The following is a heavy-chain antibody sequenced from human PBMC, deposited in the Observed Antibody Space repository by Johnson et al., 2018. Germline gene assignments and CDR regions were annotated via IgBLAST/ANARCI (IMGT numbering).Heavy chain of an antibody. V-gene: IGHV3-15*01. CDR3: GNWLAGAPWEHALEI. CDR2: IKSKTDGGTT. Sequence: VQLVQSGGGLVKPGGSLRLSCAASGFTFSHAWMSWVRQAPGKGLEWVGRIKSKTDGGTTDSAAPVKGRFPISREDSKNTRYLEMKGLRAEDTAVDYCGNWLAGAPWEHALEIWCQGTMVTVSA. CDR1: GFTFSHAW. J-gene: IGHJ3*02. D-gene: IGHD1-26*01.